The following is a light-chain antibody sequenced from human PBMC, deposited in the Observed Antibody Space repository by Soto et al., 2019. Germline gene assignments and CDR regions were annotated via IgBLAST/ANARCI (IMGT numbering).Light chain of an antibody. CDR1: QSVSSSY. V-gene: IGKV3-20*01. CDR3: QQYGSLPRT. Sequence: EIVSTQSPCTLSLSPGERATLSCRASQSVSSSYLAWYQQKPGQAPRLLIYGASSRATGIPDRFSGSGSGTDFTLIISRLEPEDFAVYYCQQYGSLPRTFGQGTKVDIK. J-gene: IGKJ1*01. CDR2: GAS.